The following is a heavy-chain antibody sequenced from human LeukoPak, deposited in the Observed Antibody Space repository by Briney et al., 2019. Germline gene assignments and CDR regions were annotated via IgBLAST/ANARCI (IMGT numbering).Heavy chain of an antibody. CDR3: AKSDTPWGSWYYFDY. Sequence: GGSLRLSCAASGFTFSSYSMSWVRQAPGKGLEWVSSINNSGGSTYNADSVKGRFTISRDNSKNTLYLQMNSLRAEDTAVYYCAKSDTPWGSWYYFDYWGQGTLVTVSS. J-gene: IGHJ4*02. CDR2: INNSGGST. V-gene: IGHV3-23*01. CDR1: GFTFSSYS. D-gene: IGHD6-13*01.